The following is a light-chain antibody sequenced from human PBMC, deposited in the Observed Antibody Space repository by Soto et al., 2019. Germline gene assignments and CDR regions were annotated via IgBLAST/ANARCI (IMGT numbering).Light chain of an antibody. V-gene: IGLV1-44*01. CDR1: GSNIGSQN. CDR2: TNT. CDR3: ASWDASRDGVV. J-gene: IGLJ2*01. Sequence: QLVLTQPPSASGTPGQRVTISCSGSGSNIGSQNVNWYQQLPGTAPKLLIHTNTQRPSGVPDRFSGSKSGTSASLAISGLQSEDEADYYCASWDASRDGVVFGGGTKVTVL.